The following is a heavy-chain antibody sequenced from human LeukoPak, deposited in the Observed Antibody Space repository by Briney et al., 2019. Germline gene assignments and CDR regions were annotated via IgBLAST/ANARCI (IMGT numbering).Heavy chain of an antibody. CDR2: IYYSGST. CDR1: GVSISSYY. D-gene: IGHD1-26*01. J-gene: IGHJ4*02. V-gene: IGHV4-59*01. Sequence: SETLSLACTVSGVSISSYYWSWIRQPPGKGLEWIGYIYYSGSTNYNPSLKSRVTISVDTSKNQFSLKLSSVTAADTAVYYCARGGGLSGRQRRFDYWGQGTMVTVSS. CDR3: ARGGGLSGRQRRFDY.